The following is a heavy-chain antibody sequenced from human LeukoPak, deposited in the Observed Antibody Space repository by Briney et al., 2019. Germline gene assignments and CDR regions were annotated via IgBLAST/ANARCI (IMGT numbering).Heavy chain of an antibody. V-gene: IGHV3-9*03. D-gene: IGHD5-24*01. Sequence: GGSLRLSCAASGFTFDDYAMHWVRQAPGKGLELVSGISWNSGSIGYADSVKGRFTISRDNAKNSLYLQMNSLRAEDMALYYCAKGPARDGYNWGFDYWGQGTLVTVSS. CDR1: GFTFDDYA. CDR2: ISWNSGSI. J-gene: IGHJ4*02. CDR3: AKGPARDGYNWGFDY.